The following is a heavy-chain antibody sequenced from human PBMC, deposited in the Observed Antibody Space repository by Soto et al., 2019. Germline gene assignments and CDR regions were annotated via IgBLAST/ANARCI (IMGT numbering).Heavy chain of an antibody. Sequence: PLETLSLTCAVSGGSISSSSYYWGWIRQPPGKGLEWIGSIYYSGSTYYNPSLKSRVTISVDTSKNQFSLKLSSVTAADTAVYYCARQNYGSGRDYFDYWGQGTLVTVSS. J-gene: IGHJ4*02. CDR2: IYYSGST. V-gene: IGHV4-39*01. CDR3: ARQNYGSGRDYFDY. CDR1: GGSISSSSYY. D-gene: IGHD3-10*01.